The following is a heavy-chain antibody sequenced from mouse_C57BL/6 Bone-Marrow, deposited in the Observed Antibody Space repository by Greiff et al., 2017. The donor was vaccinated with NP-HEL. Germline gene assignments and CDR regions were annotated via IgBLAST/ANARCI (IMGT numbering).Heavy chain of an antibody. V-gene: IGHV1-50*01. CDR2: IDPSDSYT. CDR3: AREVTTGFDY. J-gene: IGHJ2*01. D-gene: IGHD2-2*01. CDR1: GYTFTSYW. Sequence: QVQLQQPGAELVKPGASVKLSCKASGYTFTSYWMQWVKQRPGQGLEWIGEIDPSDSYTNYNHKFKGKATLTVDTASSTAYMQLSSLTSEDSAVYYGAREVTTGFDYWGQGTTLTVSS.